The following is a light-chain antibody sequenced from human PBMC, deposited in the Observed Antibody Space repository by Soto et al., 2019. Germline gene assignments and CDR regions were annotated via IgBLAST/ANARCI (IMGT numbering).Light chain of an antibody. J-gene: IGKJ4*01. V-gene: IGKV1-5*01. Sequence: DIQMTQSPSTLSASVGDRVTITCRASQSISSWLAWYQQKPGKAPKLLIYDASSLESGVPSRFSGSGSGTEFSLTISSLQPDDFATYYCQQYNSSPLTFGGGTKVEIK. CDR1: QSISSW. CDR3: QQYNSSPLT. CDR2: DAS.